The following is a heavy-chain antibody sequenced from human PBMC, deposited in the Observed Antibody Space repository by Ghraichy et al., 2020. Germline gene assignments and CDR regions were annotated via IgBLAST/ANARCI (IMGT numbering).Heavy chain of an antibody. CDR1: GGTFSSYA. J-gene: IGHJ6*02. D-gene: IGHD3-3*01. Sequence: SVKVSCKASGGTFSSYAISWVRQAPGQGLEWMGGIIPIFGTANYAQKFQGRVTITADESTSTAYMELSSLRSEDTAVYYCARALFGVVIILRHYYYYGMDVWGQGTTVTVSS. CDR3: ARALFGVVIILRHYYYYGMDV. V-gene: IGHV1-69*13. CDR2: IIPIFGTA.